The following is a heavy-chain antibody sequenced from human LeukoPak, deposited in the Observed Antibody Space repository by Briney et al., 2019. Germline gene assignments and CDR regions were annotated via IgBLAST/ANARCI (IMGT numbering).Heavy chain of an antibody. CDR2: INPSGGST. D-gene: IGHD3-10*01. Sequence: ASVKVSCKASGYTFTSYYMHWVRQAPGQGLEWMGIINPSGGSTSYAQKFQGRVTMTRDTSTSTVCMELSSLRSEDTAVYYCAREVYYYGSGSYYFDYWGQGTLVTVSS. J-gene: IGHJ4*02. CDR3: AREVYYYGSGSYYFDY. CDR1: GYTFTSYY. V-gene: IGHV1-46*01.